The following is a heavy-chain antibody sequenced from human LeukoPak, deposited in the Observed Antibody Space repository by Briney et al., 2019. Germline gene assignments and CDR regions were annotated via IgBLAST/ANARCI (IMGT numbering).Heavy chain of an antibody. CDR1: GFTFNNYA. CDR3: AKDGSGFYYRYFDY. Sequence: RAGGSLRLSCAASGFTFNNYALSWVRQPPGKGLEWVASISGSGGSTNCTDSVKGRFTISRDNSQNTLYLRMNSLRAEDTAVYYCAKDGSGFYYRYFDYWGQGTLVTVSS. D-gene: IGHD3-10*01. CDR2: ISGSGGST. V-gene: IGHV3-23*01. J-gene: IGHJ4*02.